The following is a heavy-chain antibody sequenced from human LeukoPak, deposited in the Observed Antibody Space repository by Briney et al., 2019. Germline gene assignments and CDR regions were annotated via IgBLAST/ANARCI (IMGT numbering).Heavy chain of an antibody. D-gene: IGHD4-11*01. CDR3: ARLYYSNHVVLFDY. V-gene: IGHV4-30-4*01. J-gene: IGHJ4*02. Sequence: PSETLSLTCTVSGGSISSGDYYWSWIRQPPGKGLEWIGYIYYSGSTYYNPSLKSRVTISVDTSKNQFSLKLSSVTAADTAVYYCARLYYSNHVVLFDYWGQGTLVTVSS. CDR2: IYYSGST. CDR1: GGSISSGDYY.